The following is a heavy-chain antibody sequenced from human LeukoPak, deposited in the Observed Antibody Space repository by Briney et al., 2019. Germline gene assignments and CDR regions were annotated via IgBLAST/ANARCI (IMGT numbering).Heavy chain of an antibody. V-gene: IGHV3-48*01. CDR3: ARDFAREFTIDY. Sequence: GGSLRLSCAASGFTLSNYNMNRVRQPPGKGLQWASYISSSSNIIYYADSVKGRFTISRDNAKNSLFLQMNSLRAEDTAVYYCARDFAREFTIDYWGQGTLVTVSS. D-gene: IGHD3-10*01. CDR2: ISSSSNII. CDR1: GFTLSNYN. J-gene: IGHJ4*02.